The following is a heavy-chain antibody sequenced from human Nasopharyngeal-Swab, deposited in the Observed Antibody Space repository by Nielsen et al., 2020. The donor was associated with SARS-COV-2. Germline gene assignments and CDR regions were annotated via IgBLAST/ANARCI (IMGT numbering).Heavy chain of an antibody. CDR2: ISAYNGNT. CDR3: AREIVGADQQNNWFDP. J-gene: IGHJ5*02. V-gene: IGHV1-18*01. Sequence: ASVKVSCKASGYTFTSYGISWVRQAPGQGLEWMGWISAYNGNTNYAQKFQGRVTMTRDTSTSTVYMELSSLRSEDTAVYYCAREIVGADQQNNWFDPWGQGTLVTVSS. D-gene: IGHD1-26*01. CDR1: GYTFTSYG.